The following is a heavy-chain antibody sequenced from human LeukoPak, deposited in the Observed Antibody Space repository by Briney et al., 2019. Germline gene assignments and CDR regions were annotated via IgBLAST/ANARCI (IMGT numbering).Heavy chain of an antibody. V-gene: IGHV1-69*13. CDR3: ASDSKPTSGFHAFDI. J-gene: IGHJ3*02. CDR1: GYTFTSYY. CDR2: IIPIFGTA. D-gene: IGHD3-22*01. Sequence: ASVKVSCKASGYTFTSYYMHWVRQAPGQGLEWMGGIIPIFGTANYAQKFQGRVTITADESTSTAYMELSSLRSEDTAVYYCASDSKPTSGFHAFDIWGQGTMVTVSS.